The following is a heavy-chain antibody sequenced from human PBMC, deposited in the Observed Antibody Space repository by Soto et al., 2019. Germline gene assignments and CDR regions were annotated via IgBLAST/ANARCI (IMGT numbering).Heavy chain of an antibody. CDR1: GFTFSTNA. Sequence: GGSLTLSCAASGFTFSTNAMSWVRQAPGKGLEWVATMSGSGSSTYYADSVQGRFTISRDNFKNTPYLQMKSLRADDTAVYYCAKRPPEGQLWSHYFDFWGQGTLVTVSS. J-gene: IGHJ4*02. CDR3: AKRPPEGQLWSHYFDF. V-gene: IGHV3-23*01. D-gene: IGHD3-16*01. CDR2: MSGSGSST.